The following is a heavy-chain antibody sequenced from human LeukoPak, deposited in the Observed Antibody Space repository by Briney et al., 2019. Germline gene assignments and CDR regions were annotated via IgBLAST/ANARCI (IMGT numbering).Heavy chain of an antibody. CDR2: ISSSSSYI. Sequence: GGSLRLSCAASGFTFSSYSMNWVRQAPGKGLEWVSSISSSSSYIYYADSVKGRFTISRDNAKNSLYLQMNSLRAEDTAVYYCAKDVRVGGGGMDVWGQGTPVTVSS. V-gene: IGHV3-21*04. CDR1: GFTFSSYS. J-gene: IGHJ6*02. CDR3: AKDVRVGGGGMDV. D-gene: IGHD1-26*01.